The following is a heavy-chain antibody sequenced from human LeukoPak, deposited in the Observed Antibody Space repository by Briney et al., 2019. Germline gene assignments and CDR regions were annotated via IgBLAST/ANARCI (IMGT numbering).Heavy chain of an antibody. D-gene: IGHD5-18*01. CDR3: AKDRGYSYGCFDY. J-gene: IGHJ4*02. CDR1: GFTFSSYA. V-gene: IGHV3-23*01. CDR2: ISGSGGST. Sequence: GGSLRLSCAASGFTFSSYAMSWVRQAPGKGLEWVSAISGSGGSTYYADSVKGRLTISRDNSKNTLYLQMNSLRAEDTAVYYCAKDRGYSYGCFDYWGQGTLVTVSS.